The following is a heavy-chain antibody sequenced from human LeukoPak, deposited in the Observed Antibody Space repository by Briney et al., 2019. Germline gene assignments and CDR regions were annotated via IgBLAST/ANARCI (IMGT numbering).Heavy chain of an antibody. J-gene: IGHJ4*02. CDR2: ISGSGYTT. CDR3: AREFGATYYYDSSGHLFDY. Sequence: GGSLRLSCAASGFTFTSFAMNWARQAPGKGLEWVSVISGSGYTTHYADSVKGRFTISRDNFKNMVYLEMNSLRAEDTAVYYCAREFGATYYYDSSGHLFDYWGQGTLVTVSS. D-gene: IGHD3-22*01. CDR1: GFTFTSFA. V-gene: IGHV3-23*01.